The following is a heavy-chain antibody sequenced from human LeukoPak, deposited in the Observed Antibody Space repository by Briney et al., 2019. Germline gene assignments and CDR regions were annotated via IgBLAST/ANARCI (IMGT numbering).Heavy chain of an antibody. D-gene: IGHD3-22*01. CDR3: ARTRTAYYYDSSGSDWAFDI. Sequence: GGSLRLSCAASGFTFSSYAMSWVRQAPGKGLEWVSAISGSGGSTYYADSVKGRFTMSRDNSKNTLYLQMNSLRAEDKAVYYCARTRTAYYYDSSGSDWAFDIWGQGTMVTVSS. V-gene: IGHV3-23*01. CDR1: GFTFSSYA. J-gene: IGHJ3*02. CDR2: ISGSGGST.